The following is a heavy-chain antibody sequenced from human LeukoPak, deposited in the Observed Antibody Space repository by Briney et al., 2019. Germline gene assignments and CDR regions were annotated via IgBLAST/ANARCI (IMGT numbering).Heavy chain of an antibody. J-gene: IGHJ3*02. D-gene: IGHD3-3*01. CDR1: GYSFTSYW. CDR3: ARLRFSEWLLEPGAFDI. V-gene: IGHV5-51*01. Sequence: GESLKISCKGSGYSFTSYWIGWVRQMPGKGLEWMGIIYPGDSDTRYSPSFQGQVTISADKSISTAYLQWSSLKASDTAMYYCARLRFSEWLLEPGAFDIWGQGTMVTVSS. CDR2: IYPGDSDT.